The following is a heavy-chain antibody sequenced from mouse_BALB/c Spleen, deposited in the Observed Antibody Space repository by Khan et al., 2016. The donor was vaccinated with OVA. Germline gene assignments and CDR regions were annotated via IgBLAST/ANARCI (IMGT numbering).Heavy chain of an antibody. V-gene: IGHV1-61*01. CDR2: IDPSDSES. CDR1: GYTFTSYW. D-gene: IGHD2-2*01. J-gene: IGHJ3*01. CDR3: ARREKYGYDPSWFAY. Sequence: QVQLQQPGAELVRPGASVNLSCKASGYTFTSYWMNWVKQRPGHGLEWIGRIDPSDSESHYNQMFREKATLTVDKSSSTAYMQLSSLTSEDSAVYYCARREKYGYDPSWFAYWGQGTLVTVSA.